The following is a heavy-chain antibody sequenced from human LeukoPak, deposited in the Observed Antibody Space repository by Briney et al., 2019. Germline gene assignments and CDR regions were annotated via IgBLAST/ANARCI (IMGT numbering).Heavy chain of an antibody. CDR2: INPNSGGT. J-gene: IGHJ6*02. CDR3: ARGGLRLGELSSYYYGMDV. V-gene: IGHV1-2*02. D-gene: IGHD3-16*02. CDR1: GYTFTGYY. Sequence: ASVKVSCKVSGYTFTGYYMHWVRQAPGQGLEWMGWINPNSGGTNYAQKFQGRVTMTRDTSISTAYMELSRLRSDDTAVYYCARGGLRLGELSSYYYGMDVWGQGTTVTVSS.